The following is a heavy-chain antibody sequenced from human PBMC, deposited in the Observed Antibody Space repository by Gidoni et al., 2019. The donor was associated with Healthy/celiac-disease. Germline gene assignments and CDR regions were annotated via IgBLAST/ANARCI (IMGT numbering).Heavy chain of an antibody. D-gene: IGHD6-6*01. Sequence: QVQLVQSGAEGKKPGSSVKVACKASGGTCSSYASSWVRQAHGQGLEWMGRIIPIFGIANSAQKFQGRVTITADKSTSTAYMELSSLRSEDTAVYYCARDDEYSSSFGSFDLWGRGTLVTVSS. CDR3: ARDDEYSSSFGSFDL. CDR2: IIPIFGIA. V-gene: IGHV1-69*04. CDR1: GGTCSSYA. J-gene: IGHJ2*01.